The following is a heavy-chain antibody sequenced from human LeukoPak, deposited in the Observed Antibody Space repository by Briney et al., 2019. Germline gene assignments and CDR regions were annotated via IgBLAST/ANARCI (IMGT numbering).Heavy chain of an antibody. CDR3: ARGYGSGSYFVY. J-gene: IGHJ4*02. V-gene: IGHV4-34*01. Sequence: PSETLPLTCAVYGGSSSGYYWSWIRQPPGKGLEWIGEINHSGSTNQNPSLKSRVTISIDTSKNQFSLQLSSVTAADAAVYYCARGYGSGSYFVYWGQGNLVTVSS. D-gene: IGHD3-10*01. CDR1: GGSSSGYY. CDR2: INHSGST.